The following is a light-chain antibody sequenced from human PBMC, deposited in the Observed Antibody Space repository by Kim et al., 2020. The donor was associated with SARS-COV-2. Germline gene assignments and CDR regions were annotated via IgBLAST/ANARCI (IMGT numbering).Light chain of an antibody. CDR2: DVS. CDR3: QQYKNRPPWT. CDR1: QSISSN. V-gene: IGKV3-15*01. J-gene: IGKJ1*01. Sequence: IVMTQSPATLSVSPGDRATLSCRASQSISSNLAWYQQKPGQAPRLLMYDVSSRATEVPERFSGSGSGTEFTLTINSLQSEDFAIYYCQQYKNRPPWTFGQGTKVDIK.